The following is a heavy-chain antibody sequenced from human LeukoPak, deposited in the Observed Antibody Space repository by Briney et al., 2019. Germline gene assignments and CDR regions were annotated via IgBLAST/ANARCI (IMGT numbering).Heavy chain of an antibody. J-gene: IGHJ4*02. V-gene: IGHV3-23*01. Sequence: GGSLRLSCAASGFTFSTYAMAWVRQAPGKGLEWVSAFSNSGETHYADSVKGRFTISRDNAKNSLYLQMNSLRAEDTAVYYCARATSYDILTGYFDYWGQGTLVTVSS. CDR2: FSNSGET. D-gene: IGHD3-9*01. CDR3: ARATSYDILTGYFDY. CDR1: GFTFSTYA.